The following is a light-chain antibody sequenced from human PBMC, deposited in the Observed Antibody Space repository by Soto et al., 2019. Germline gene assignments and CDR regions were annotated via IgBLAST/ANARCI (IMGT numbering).Light chain of an antibody. CDR1: SSDVGDNNY. Sequence: QSALTQPASVSGSPGQSITISCTGTSSDVGDNNYVSWYQQHPGKAPKLLICDVSKRPSGVSNRFSGSKSGNTASLTISGLQAEDEADYYCGSSTSSSVIFGGGTKLTVL. CDR2: DVS. V-gene: IGLV2-14*03. CDR3: GSSTSSSVI. J-gene: IGLJ2*01.